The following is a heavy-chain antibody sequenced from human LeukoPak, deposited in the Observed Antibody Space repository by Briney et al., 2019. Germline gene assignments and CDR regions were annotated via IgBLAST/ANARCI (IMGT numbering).Heavy chain of an antibody. Sequence: GGSLRLSCAASGFTFSSYAMNWVRQAPGKGLEWVSATSGSGGSTYYADSVKGRFTISRDNSKNTLYLQMNSLRAEDTAVYYCASQRCSSTSCPLDYWGQGTLVTVSS. CDR2: TSGSGGST. V-gene: IGHV3-23*01. CDR3: ASQRCSSTSCPLDY. CDR1: GFTFSSYA. D-gene: IGHD2-2*01. J-gene: IGHJ4*02.